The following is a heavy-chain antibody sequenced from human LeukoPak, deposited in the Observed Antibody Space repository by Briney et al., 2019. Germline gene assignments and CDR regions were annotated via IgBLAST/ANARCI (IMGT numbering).Heavy chain of an antibody. V-gene: IGHV4-61*01. CDR3: ARTRSSGYLTFDY. Sequence: PSETLSLTCTVSGGSVSSGSYYWSWIRQPPGKGLEWIGYIYYSGSTNYNPSLKSRVTISVDTSRNQFSLKLSSVTAADTAVYYCARTRSSGYLTFDYWGQGILVTVSS. J-gene: IGHJ4*02. CDR1: GGSVSSGSYY. D-gene: IGHD3-22*01. CDR2: IYYSGST.